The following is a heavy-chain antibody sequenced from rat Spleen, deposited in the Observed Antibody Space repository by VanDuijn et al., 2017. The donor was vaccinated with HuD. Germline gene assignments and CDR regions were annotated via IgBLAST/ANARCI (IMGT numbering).Heavy chain of an antibody. V-gene: IGHV5S13*01. CDR2: ISTGGDYT. CDR3: TRHGYTTDYLNWFAY. Sequence: EVQLVESGGGLVQPGRSLKPSCAASGFTFNNYGMAWVRQTQTRGLEWVASISTGGDYTYYRDSVKGRFTISRDNTKSTLYLHMDSLRSEDTATYYCTRHGYTTDYLNWFAYWGQGTLVTASS. D-gene: IGHD1-6*01. J-gene: IGHJ3*01. CDR1: GFTFNNYG.